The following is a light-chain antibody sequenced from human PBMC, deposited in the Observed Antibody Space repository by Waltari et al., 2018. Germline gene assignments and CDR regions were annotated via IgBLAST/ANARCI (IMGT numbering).Light chain of an antibody. Sequence: EIVMTQSPGTLSVSPGERATLSCRASRSVNSKLVWYQQKPGQAPRLLINAASTRATGIPARFSGSGSGTEFTLTINSLQSEDFAVYYCQQYDNWPMYTFGQGTKLEIK. J-gene: IGKJ2*01. CDR1: RSVNSK. CDR3: QQYDNWPMYT. V-gene: IGKV3D-15*01. CDR2: AAS.